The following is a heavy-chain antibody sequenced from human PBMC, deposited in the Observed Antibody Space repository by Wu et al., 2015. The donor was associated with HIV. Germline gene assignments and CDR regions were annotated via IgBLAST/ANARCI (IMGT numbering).Heavy chain of an antibody. CDR3: ARGGLWDDGLYYYDSSGSTGYFDY. Sequence: QVQLVQSGAEVKKPGSSVKVSCKASGGTFSSYAISWVRQAPGQGLEWMGGIIPIFGTANYAQKFQGRVTITTDESTSTAYMELSSLRSEDTAVYYCARGGLWDDGLYYYDSSGSTGYFDYWGQGTLVTVSS. CDR2: IIPIFGTA. V-gene: IGHV1-69*05. CDR1: GGTFSSYA. J-gene: IGHJ4*02. D-gene: IGHD3-22*01.